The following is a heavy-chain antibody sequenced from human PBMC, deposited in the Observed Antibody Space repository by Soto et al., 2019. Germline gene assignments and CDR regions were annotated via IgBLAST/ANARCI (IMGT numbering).Heavy chain of an antibody. CDR2: IIPMYDSA. D-gene: IGHD1-26*01. Sequence: QVQLVQSGAELKKPGSSGNVSCAASGGTLKTYTINWVRQAPGQGLEWIGQIIPMYDSANYAQRFQGRVNIRADKTTNIAYMELSGLRSEDTAMYYCATWRTYSGSYCFDYWGQGTLVSGSS. CDR1: GGTLKTYT. V-gene: IGHV1-69*06. J-gene: IGHJ4*02. CDR3: ATWRTYSGSYCFDY.